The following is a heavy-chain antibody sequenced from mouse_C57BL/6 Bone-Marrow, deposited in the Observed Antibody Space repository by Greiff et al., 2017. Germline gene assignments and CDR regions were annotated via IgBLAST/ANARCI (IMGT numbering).Heavy chain of an antibody. CDR3: AREVSYYYGGSWFAY. D-gene: IGHD1-1*01. V-gene: IGHV1-81*01. Sequence: VKLQESGAELARPGASVKLSCKASGYTFTSYGISWVKQRTGQGLEWIGEIYPRSGNTYYNEKFTGKATLTADKSSSPAYMELRSLTSEDSAVYFCAREVSYYYGGSWFAYWGQGTLVTVSA. CDR2: IYPRSGNT. CDR1: GYTFTSYG. J-gene: IGHJ3*01.